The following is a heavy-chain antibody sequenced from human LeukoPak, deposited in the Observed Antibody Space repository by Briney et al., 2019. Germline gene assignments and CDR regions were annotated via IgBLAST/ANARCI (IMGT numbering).Heavy chain of an antibody. D-gene: IGHD1-26*01. CDR3: ARARAIVGATTGY. CDR2: INPNSGGT. Sequence: ASVKVSCKASGYTFTGYYMHWVRQAPGQGLEWMGWINPNSGGTNYAQKFQGRVTMTRDTSISTAYMKLSRLRSDDTAVYYCARARAIVGATTGYWGQGTLVTVSS. J-gene: IGHJ4*02. CDR1: GYTFTGYY. V-gene: IGHV1-2*02.